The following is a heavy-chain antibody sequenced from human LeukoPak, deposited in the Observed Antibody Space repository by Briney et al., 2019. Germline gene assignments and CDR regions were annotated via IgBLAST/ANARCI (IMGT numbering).Heavy chain of an antibody. V-gene: IGHV3-48*03. CDR3: ARKVTGTTYFDY. CDR1: GFTFSGYE. D-gene: IGHD1-1*01. Sequence: PGGSLRLSCAASGFTFSGYEGNWVRQAPGKGLEWMSYISRSSSGNAIKYADSVQVRFTISRDNAKNSVYLQMNSLRVEDTAVYYCARKVTGTTYFDYWGQGTLVTVAS. J-gene: IGHJ4*02. CDR2: ISRSSSGNAI.